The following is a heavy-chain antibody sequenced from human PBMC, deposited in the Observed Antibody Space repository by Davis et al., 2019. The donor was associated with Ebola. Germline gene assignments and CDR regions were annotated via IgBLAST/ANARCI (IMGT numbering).Heavy chain of an antibody. Sequence: GESLKISCAGSGFTFSNSPMHWVRQAPGKGLEWVGLIWYDGSVKYYGDSVKGRFTISRDNSKDSAYLQMTSLRAEDTAVYYCARDTYYYYNTMDVWGKGTTVTVSS. CDR3: ARDTYYYYNTMDV. CDR2: IWYDGSVK. V-gene: IGHV3-33*01. CDR1: GFTFSNSP. J-gene: IGHJ6*04.